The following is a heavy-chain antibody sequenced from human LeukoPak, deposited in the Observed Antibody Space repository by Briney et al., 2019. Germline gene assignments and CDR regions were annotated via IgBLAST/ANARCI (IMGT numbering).Heavy chain of an antibody. CDR2: IDHRGDT. V-gene: IGHV4-34*01. CDR3: ARGATISETGYFDF. J-gene: IGHJ4*03. Sequence: KPSETLSLTCAVYGGSFSRYYWSWIRQSQGKGLEWIAEIDHRGDTNYNPSVKSRVTISVDTSKNQFSLKMGSLSAADTALYYCARGATISETGYFDFWGQGTLVTVSS. CDR1: GGSFSRYY. D-gene: IGHD5-24*01.